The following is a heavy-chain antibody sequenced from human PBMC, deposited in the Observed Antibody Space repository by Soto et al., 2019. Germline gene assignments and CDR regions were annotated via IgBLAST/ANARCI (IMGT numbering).Heavy chain of an antibody. CDR3: ARDSRGYDFWSGYASVSYGMDV. V-gene: IGHV4-59*01. D-gene: IGHD3-3*01. J-gene: IGHJ6*02. CDR1: GGSISSYY. CDR2: IYYSGST. Sequence: SETLSLTCTVSGGSISSYYWSWIRQPPGKGLEWIGYIYYSGSTNYNPSLKSRVTISVDTSKNQFSLKLSSVTAADTAVYYCARDSRGYDFWSGYASVSYGMDVWGQGTTVTVSS.